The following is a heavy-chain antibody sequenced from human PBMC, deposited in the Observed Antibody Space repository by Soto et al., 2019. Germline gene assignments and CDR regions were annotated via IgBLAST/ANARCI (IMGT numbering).Heavy chain of an antibody. CDR1: GGSFSGYY. V-gene: IGHV4-34*01. CDR2: INHSGST. J-gene: IGHJ5*02. CDR3: ARGKDIVVVPAAMNNWFDP. Sequence: SETLSLTCAVYGGSFSGYYWSWIRQPPGKGLEWIGEINHSGSTNYNPSLKSRVTISVDTSKNQFSLKLSSVTAADTAVYYCARGKDIVVVPAAMNNWFDPWGQGTLVTVSS. D-gene: IGHD2-2*01.